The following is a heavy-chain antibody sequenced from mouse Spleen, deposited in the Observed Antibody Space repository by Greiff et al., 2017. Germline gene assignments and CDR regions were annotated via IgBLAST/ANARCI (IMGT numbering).Heavy chain of an antibody. CDR1: GYTFTDYN. V-gene: IGHV1-18*01. Sequence: VQLQQSGPELVKPGASVKIPCKASGYTFTDYNMDWVKQSHGKSLEWIGDINPNNGGTIYNQKFKGKATLTVDKSSSTAYMELRSLTSEDTAVYYCARRQLGLFYAMDYWGQGTSVTVSS. J-gene: IGHJ4*01. D-gene: IGHD3-1*01. CDR2: INPNNGGT. CDR3: ARRQLGLFYAMDY.